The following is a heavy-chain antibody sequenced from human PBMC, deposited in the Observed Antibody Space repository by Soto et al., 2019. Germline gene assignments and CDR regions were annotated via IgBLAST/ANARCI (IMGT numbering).Heavy chain of an antibody. D-gene: IGHD6-25*01. Sequence: QVLLVQSGAEVKKPGSSVKVSCRATGGPFSSYTFTWVRQASGQGLEWMGRIIPVLGLANYAQKFQDRVTITADNSTGTAYMELRGLRSEDTAVYYCARSGWGGPSGKWGQGSLVTVSS. CDR2: IIPVLGLA. V-gene: IGHV1-69*02. CDR3: ARSGWGGPSGK. CDR1: GGPFSSYT. J-gene: IGHJ4*01.